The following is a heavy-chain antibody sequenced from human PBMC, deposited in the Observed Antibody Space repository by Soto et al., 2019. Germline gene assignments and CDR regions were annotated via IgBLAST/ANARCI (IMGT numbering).Heavy chain of an antibody. CDR2: MSRSSRYI. CDR1: GFTFNSYS. CDR3: ARDGGVAATLANYFDY. V-gene: IGHV3-21*01. J-gene: IGHJ4*02. D-gene: IGHD2-15*01. Sequence: GGSLRLSCAASGFTFNSYSMNWVRQAPGKGLEWVSSMSRSSRYIYYADSVKGRFTISRDNARNSVYLQMNSLRAEDTAVYYCARDGGVAATLANYFDYWGQGTLVTVSS.